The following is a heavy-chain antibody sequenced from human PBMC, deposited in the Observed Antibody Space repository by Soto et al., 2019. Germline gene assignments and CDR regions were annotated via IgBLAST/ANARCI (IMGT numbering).Heavy chain of an antibody. D-gene: IGHD2-8*01. V-gene: IGHV4-59*08. Sequence: QVQLQESGPGLVKPSETLSLTCTVSGGSISTYYWSWIRQPPGKGLEWIGYIYYSGTASYNPSLKSRVTISLDTSQKKFSLKLSSVTAADTAVYYCARGGHCTDGVCSALDYWGQGTLVTVSS. CDR1: GGSISTYY. CDR3: ARGGHCTDGVCSALDY. CDR2: IYYSGTA. J-gene: IGHJ4*02.